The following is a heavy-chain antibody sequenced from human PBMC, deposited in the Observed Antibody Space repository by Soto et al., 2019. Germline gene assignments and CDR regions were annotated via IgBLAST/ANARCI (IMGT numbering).Heavy chain of an antibody. CDR1: GFSLSTYA. CDR3: AKLRDYDFWSGYYTGGSWFDP. Sequence: PGGSLRLSCAASGFSLSTYAMSWVRQAPGKGLEWVSGISGSSGTYYAESVKGRFTISRDNSKNMLYLHMNSLRAEDTAVYYCAKLRDYDFWSGYYTGGSWFDPWGQGTLVTVSS. D-gene: IGHD3-3*01. V-gene: IGHV3-23*01. J-gene: IGHJ5*02. CDR2: ISGSSGT.